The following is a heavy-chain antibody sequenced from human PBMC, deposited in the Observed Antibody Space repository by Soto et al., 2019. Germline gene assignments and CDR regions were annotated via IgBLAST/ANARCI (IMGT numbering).Heavy chain of an antibody. Sequence: PXETLSLTCAVYGWSFSGYYWSWIRQPPGKGLEWIGEINHSGSTNYNPSLKSRVTISVDTSKNQVSLKLSSVTAADTAVYYCARALDSSSWSPFDSWGQGTLVTVSS. J-gene: IGHJ4*02. CDR3: ARALDSSSWSPFDS. D-gene: IGHD6-13*01. CDR2: INHSGST. V-gene: IGHV4-34*01. CDR1: GWSFSGYY.